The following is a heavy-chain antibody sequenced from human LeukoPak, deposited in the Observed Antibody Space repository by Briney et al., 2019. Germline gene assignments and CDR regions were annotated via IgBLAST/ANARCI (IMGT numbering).Heavy chain of an antibody. CDR2: MQYDGSDI. D-gene: IGHD3-22*01. CDR3: ARGRGVYDSSGYWY. J-gene: IGHJ4*02. V-gene: IGHV3-30*02. CDR1: GFSFSNYG. Sequence: PGGSLRLSCAASGFSFSNYGIHWVRQAPGKGLEWVTFMQYDGSDIFYADSVKGRFTISRDNSKNTVYLQMNSLRTEDTAVYYCARGRGVYDSSGYWYWGQGTLVTVSP.